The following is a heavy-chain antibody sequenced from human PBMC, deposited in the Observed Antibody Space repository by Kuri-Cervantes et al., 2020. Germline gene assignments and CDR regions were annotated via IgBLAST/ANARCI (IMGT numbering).Heavy chain of an antibody. D-gene: IGHD6-19*01. CDR1: GYTFTNYG. Sequence: SVKVSCKASGYTFTNYGITWVRQAPGQGLEWMGGIIPIFGTANYAQKFQGRVTITADESTSTAYMELSSLRSEDTAVYYCATLSGWYRTVGDAFDIWGQGTMVTVSS. V-gene: IGHV1-69*13. J-gene: IGHJ3*02. CDR2: IIPIFGTA. CDR3: ATLSGWYRTVGDAFDI.